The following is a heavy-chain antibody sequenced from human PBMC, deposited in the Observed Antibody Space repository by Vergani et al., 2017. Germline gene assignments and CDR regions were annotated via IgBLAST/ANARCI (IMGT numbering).Heavy chain of an antibody. CDR2: IRSKAYGGTT. Sequence: EVQLLESGGGLVQPGGSLRLSCTASGFTFGDYAMSWFRQAPGKGLEWVGFIRSKAYGGTTEYAASVKGRFTISRDDSKSIAYLQMNSLKTEDTAVYYCTRDSLAIVVVPAANVSLYYYYYMDVWGKGTTVTVSS. CDR1: GFTFGDYA. CDR3: TRDSLAIVVVPAANVSLYYYYYMDV. J-gene: IGHJ6*03. V-gene: IGHV3-49*03. D-gene: IGHD2-2*01.